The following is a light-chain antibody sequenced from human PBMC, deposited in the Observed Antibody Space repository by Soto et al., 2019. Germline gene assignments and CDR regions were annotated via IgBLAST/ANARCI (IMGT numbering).Light chain of an antibody. CDR3: QQRSNWPPNT. CDR1: QSVSSY. Sequence: EIVLTQSPATLSLSPGERATLSCRASQSVSSYLAWYQQKPGQPPSLLILDASNSATGIPARFSGSGSGTDFTLPISSLEPEEVPVYYCQQRSNWPPNTFGQGTKLEIK. J-gene: IGKJ2*01. CDR2: DAS. V-gene: IGKV3-11*01.